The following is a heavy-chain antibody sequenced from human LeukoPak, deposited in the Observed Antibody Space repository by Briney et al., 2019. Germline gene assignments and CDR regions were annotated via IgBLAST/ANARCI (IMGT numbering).Heavy chain of an antibody. D-gene: IGHD2-2*01. CDR2: IYYSGST. V-gene: IGHV4-39*07. CDR1: GGSISSSSYY. CDR3: ARDFSVPVPWFDP. J-gene: IGHJ5*02. Sequence: SETLSLTCTVSGGSISSSSYYWGWIRQPPGKGLEWIGSIYYSGSTYYNPSLKSRVTISVDTSKNQFSLKLSSVTAADTAVYYCARDFSVPVPWFDPWGQGTLVTVSS.